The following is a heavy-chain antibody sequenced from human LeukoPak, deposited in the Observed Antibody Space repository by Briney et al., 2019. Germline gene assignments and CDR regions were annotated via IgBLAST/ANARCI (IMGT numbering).Heavy chain of an antibody. CDR1: GFTFSSYA. CDR2: ISYDGSNK. J-gene: IGHJ6*03. D-gene: IGHD2-21*01. Sequence: GGSLRLSCAASGFTFSSYAMHWVRQAPGKGLEWVVVISYDGSNKYYADSVKGRFTISRDNSKNTLYLQMNSLRAEDTAVYYCARLEQAYCGGDCYSGMDVWGKGTTVTVSS. V-gene: IGHV3-30-3*01. CDR3: ARLEQAYCGGDCYSGMDV.